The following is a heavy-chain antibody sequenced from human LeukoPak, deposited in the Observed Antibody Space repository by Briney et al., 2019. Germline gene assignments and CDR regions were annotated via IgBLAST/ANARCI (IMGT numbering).Heavy chain of an antibody. CDR3: ARVSSSWPHYYFDY. Sequence: PSETLSLTCAVSGGSISSGGYSWSWIRQPPGKGLEWIGYIYHSGSTYYNPSLKSRVTMSVDTSKNQFSLKLNSVTAADTAVYYCARVSSSWPHYYFDYWGQGTRVTASS. V-gene: IGHV4-30-2*01. D-gene: IGHD6-13*01. J-gene: IGHJ4*02. CDR2: IYHSGST. CDR1: GGSISSGGYS.